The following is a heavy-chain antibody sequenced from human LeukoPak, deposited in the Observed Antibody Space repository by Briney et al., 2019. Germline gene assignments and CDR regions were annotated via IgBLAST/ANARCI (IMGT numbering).Heavy chain of an antibody. Sequence: PGGSLRLSCAASGFTFSSYGMHWVRQAPGKGLEWVAVIWYDGSNKYYADSVKGRFTISRDNSKNTLYLQMNSLRAEDTAVYYCARARGGVVATTNAPLCYWGQGTLVTVSS. D-gene: IGHD5-12*01. J-gene: IGHJ4*02. CDR3: ARARGGVVATTNAPLCY. V-gene: IGHV3-33*08. CDR2: IWYDGSNK. CDR1: GFTFSSYG.